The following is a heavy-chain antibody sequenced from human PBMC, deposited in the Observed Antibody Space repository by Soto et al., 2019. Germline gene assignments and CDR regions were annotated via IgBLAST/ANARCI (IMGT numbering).Heavy chain of an antibody. CDR1: GFTFSDNW. CDR3: ARDTGAFDY. Sequence: EVQLVESGGGSVQPGGSLRLSCVASGFTFSDNWMHWVRQAPGEGLVWVSRINHAGTYTDYADSVKGRFTISRDNAKNTLYLQMNSLRAEDTAVYFCARDTGAFDYWGQGTLVTVSS. D-gene: IGHD3-10*01. J-gene: IGHJ4*02. CDR2: INHAGTYT. V-gene: IGHV3-74*01.